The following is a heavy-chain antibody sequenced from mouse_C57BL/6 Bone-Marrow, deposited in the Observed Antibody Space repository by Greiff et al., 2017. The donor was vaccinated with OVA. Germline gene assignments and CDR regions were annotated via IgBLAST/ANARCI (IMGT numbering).Heavy chain of an antibody. J-gene: IGHJ3*01. D-gene: IGHD2-2*01. CDR1: GYTFTGYW. CDR3: ARYGSYGYSAWFAY. CDR2: ILPGSGST. V-gene: IGHV1-9*01. Sequence: VQLQQSGAELMKPGASVKLSCKATGYTFTGYWIEWVKQRPGHGLEWIGEILPGSGSTNYNEKFKGKATFTADTSSNTAYRQLSSLTTEDSAIYYGARYGSYGYSAWFAYWGQGTLVTVSA.